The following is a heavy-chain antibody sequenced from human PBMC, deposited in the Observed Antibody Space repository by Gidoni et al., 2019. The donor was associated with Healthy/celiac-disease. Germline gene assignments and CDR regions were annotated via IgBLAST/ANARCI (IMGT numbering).Heavy chain of an antibody. Sequence: QVQLVESGGGVVQPGRSLRLSCAASGFTFSSYGMHWVRQAPGKGLEWVAVIWYDGSNKYYADSVKGRFTISRDNSKNTRYLQMNSLRAEDTAVYYCARLFDLYGVDVWGQGTTVTVSS. CDR1: GFTFSSYG. J-gene: IGHJ6*02. CDR2: IWYDGSNK. V-gene: IGHV3-33*01. CDR3: ARLFDLYGVDV. D-gene: IGHD3-9*01.